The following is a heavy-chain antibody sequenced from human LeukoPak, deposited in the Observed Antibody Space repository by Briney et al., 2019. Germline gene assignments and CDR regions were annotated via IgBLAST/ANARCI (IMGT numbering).Heavy chain of an antibody. CDR3: ARARRPYGDYYYYYYYMDV. CDR2: IYTSGST. CDR1: GGSISSGSYY. D-gene: IGHD4-17*01. V-gene: IGHV4-61*02. J-gene: IGHJ6*03. Sequence: PSETLSLTCAVSGGSISSGSYYWSWIRQPAGKGLEWIGRIYTSGSTNYNPSLKSRVTISVDTSKNQLSLKLSSVTAADTAVYYCARARRPYGDYYYYYYYMDVWGKGTTVTISS.